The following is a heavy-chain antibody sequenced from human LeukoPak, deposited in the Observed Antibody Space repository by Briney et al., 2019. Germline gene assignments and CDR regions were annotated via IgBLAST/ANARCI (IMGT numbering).Heavy chain of an antibody. CDR2: IHYSGST. CDR3: ARHLQYYYDSSGYYYYFDY. V-gene: IGHV4-39*01. D-gene: IGHD3-22*01. Sequence: SETLSLTCTVSGGSISSSSYYWGWIRQPPGKGLEWIGSIHYSGSTYYNPSLKSRVTISVDTSKNQFSLKLSSVTAADTAVYYCARHLQYYYDSSGYYYYFDYWGQGTLVTVSS. J-gene: IGHJ4*02. CDR1: GGSISSSSYY.